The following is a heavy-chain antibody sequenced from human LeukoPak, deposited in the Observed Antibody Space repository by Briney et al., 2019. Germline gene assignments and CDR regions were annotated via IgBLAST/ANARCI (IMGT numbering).Heavy chain of an antibody. CDR3: ASGRYCGGDCYVAFDI. D-gene: IGHD2-21*02. V-gene: IGHV3-11*01. Sequence: PGGSLRLSCAASGFTFSDYYMSWIRQAPGKGLEWVSYISSSGSTIYYADSVKGRFTISRDNAKNSLYLQMNSLRAEDTAVYYCASGRYCGGDCYVAFDIWGQGTMVTVSS. CDR2: ISSSGSTI. CDR1: GFTFSDYY. J-gene: IGHJ3*02.